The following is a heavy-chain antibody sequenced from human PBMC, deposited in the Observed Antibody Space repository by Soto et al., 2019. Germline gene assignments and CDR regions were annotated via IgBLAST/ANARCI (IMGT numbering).Heavy chain of an antibody. CDR3: ARDKITGLFDY. J-gene: IGHJ4*02. V-gene: IGHV4-34*01. CDR1: GGSFSGYY. D-gene: IGHD2-8*02. Sequence: PSETLSLTCAVYGGSFSGYYWTWIRQPPGTGLEWIGEINHSGSTNYNPSLKSRVTISVDTSKSQFSLKLTSVTAADTAVYYCARDKITGLFDYLGQGNLVTVS. CDR2: INHSGST.